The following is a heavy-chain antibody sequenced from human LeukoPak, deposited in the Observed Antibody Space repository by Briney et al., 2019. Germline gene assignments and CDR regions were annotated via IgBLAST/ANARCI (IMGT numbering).Heavy chain of an antibody. D-gene: IGHD3-10*01. J-gene: IGHJ4*02. CDR2: IYYSGST. Sequence: SETLSLTCTVPGGSISSNYCSWIRQPPGKGQEWIGNIYYSGSTNYNPSLKSRVTISVATSKNQFSLKLSSVTAADTAVYECARLSGYYGSEIDYWGQGTLVTVSS. CDR3: ARLSGYYGSEIDY. V-gene: IGHV4-59*01. CDR1: GGSISSNY.